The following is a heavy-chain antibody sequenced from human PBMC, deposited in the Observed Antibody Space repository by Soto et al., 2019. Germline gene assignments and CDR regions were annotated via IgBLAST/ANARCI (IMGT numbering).Heavy chain of an antibody. V-gene: IGHV4-4*07. Sequence: PSETLSLTCTVSGGSISGYFWSWIRQPAGKGLDWIGRIYSSGSTNYNPSLNSRITMSVDTSKNQFSLKLSSVSAADTAVYYCARAYDSNGNHAFDIWGPGTLVTV. J-gene: IGHJ3*02. CDR1: GGSISGYF. CDR3: ARAYDSNGNHAFDI. CDR2: IYSSGST. D-gene: IGHD3-22*01.